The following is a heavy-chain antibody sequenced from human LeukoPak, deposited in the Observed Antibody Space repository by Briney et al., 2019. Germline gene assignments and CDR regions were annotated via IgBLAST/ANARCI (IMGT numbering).Heavy chain of an antibody. D-gene: IGHD3-9*01. CDR3: ARGPTYYDILTGYTI. J-gene: IGHJ4*02. Sequence: GGSLRLSCAASGFTFDDYAMHWVRQAPGKGLEWVAVISYDGSNKYYADSVKGRFTISRDNSKNTLYLQMNSLRAEDTAVFYCARGPTYYDILTGYTIWGQGTLVTVSS. CDR1: GFTFDDYA. CDR2: ISYDGSNK. V-gene: IGHV3-30-3*01.